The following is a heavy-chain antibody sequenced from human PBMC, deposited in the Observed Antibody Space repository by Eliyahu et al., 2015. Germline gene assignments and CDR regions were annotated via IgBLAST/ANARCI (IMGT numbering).Heavy chain of an antibody. Sequence: QVQLVQSGAEVKKPGASVKISCEASGYNFDTYAMYWVRQAPGQRPEWMGWFSGGTGNTKYSQKLQGRVTITRDTSATTVYMELTSLTSEDTAVYYCARRRSWSVGMDVWGQGTTV. CDR2: FSGGTGNT. V-gene: IGHV1-3*01. D-gene: IGHD2-8*02. CDR1: GYNFDTYA. CDR3: ARRRSWSVGMDV. J-gene: IGHJ6*02.